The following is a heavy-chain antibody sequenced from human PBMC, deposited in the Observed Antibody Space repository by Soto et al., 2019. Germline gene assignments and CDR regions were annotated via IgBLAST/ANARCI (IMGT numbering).Heavy chain of an antibody. CDR1: GYSFTNHW. CDR3: ATPNTARVSSYYYGMDV. J-gene: IGHJ6*02. D-gene: IGHD5-18*01. V-gene: IGHV5-10-1*01. CDR2: IDPIDPSS. Sequence: GESLKISCEGAGYSFTNHWITWVRQMPGKGLEWMGKIDPIDPSSDYSPSFRGHVTISGDKSISTAYLQWSSLKASDTDIYFCATPNTARVSSYYYGMDVCGQGTTGTVS.